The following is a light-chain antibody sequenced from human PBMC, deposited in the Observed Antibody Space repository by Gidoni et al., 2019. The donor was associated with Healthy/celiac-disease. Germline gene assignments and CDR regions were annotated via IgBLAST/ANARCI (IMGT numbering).Light chain of an antibody. CDR3: QQYGSSLLT. J-gene: IGKJ1*01. CDR2: GAS. CDR1: QRVSSSY. Sequence: EIVLTQSPGTLSLSPGERATPSCRASQRVSSSYLAWYQQKPGQAPRLLIYGASSRATGIPDRFSGSVSGTDFTLTISRLEPEDLAVYYCQQYGSSLLTFGQGTKVEIK. V-gene: IGKV3-20*01.